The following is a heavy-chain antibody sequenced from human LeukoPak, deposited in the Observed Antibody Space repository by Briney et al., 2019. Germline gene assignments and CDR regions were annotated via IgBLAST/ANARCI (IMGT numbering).Heavy chain of an antibody. D-gene: IGHD2-2*01. Sequence: SETLSLTCTVSGASINSITYYWGWIRQPPGKGLEWIGSIYYSGSTYYTTSLKSRVTISIDTSKNQFSLKLTSVTAADTAVYYCARYHSTWGLNYWGQGTLVTVSS. CDR1: GASINSITYY. CDR2: IYYSGST. V-gene: IGHV4-39*01. J-gene: IGHJ4*02. CDR3: ARYHSTWGLNY.